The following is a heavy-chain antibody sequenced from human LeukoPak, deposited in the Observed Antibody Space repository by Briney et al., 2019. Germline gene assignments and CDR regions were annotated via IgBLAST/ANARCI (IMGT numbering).Heavy chain of an antibody. CDR2: IYPGVSDT. CDR3: ASAGHNGDYGHMHV. V-gene: IGHV5-51*01. D-gene: IGHD4-17*01. Sequence: GESLKISCKGSGYSLTNYWSGCVRQMPGKGVEWMGNIYPGVSDTRYSPSFQGHVTISADKSISTAHLQFDSLQASDTAIYYCASAGHNGDYGHMHVCGKGTTVTVSS. CDR1: GYSLTNYW. J-gene: IGHJ6*03.